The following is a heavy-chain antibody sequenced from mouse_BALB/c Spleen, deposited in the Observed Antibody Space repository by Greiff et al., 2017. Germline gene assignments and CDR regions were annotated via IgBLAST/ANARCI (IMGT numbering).Heavy chain of an antibody. CDR2: ISSGGSYT. D-gene: IGHD2-10*01. J-gene: IGHJ4*01. Sequence: EVHLVESGGDLVKPGGSLKLSCAASGFTFSSYGMSWVRQTPDKRLEWVATISSGGSYTYYPDSVKGRFTISRDNAKNTLYLQMSSLKSEDTAMYYCARHGAYYGNYDAMDYWGQGTSVTVSS. CDR1: GFTFSSYG. CDR3: ARHGAYYGNYDAMDY. V-gene: IGHV5-6*01.